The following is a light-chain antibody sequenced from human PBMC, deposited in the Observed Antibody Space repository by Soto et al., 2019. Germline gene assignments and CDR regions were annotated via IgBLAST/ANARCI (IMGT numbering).Light chain of an antibody. CDR2: GAS. CDR3: QQYGLSPWT. Sequence: DIVLTQSPGTLSSSPGERATLSCRASQSISSSYLAWYQQRPGQAPRLLIYGASSRATGIPDRFSGSGSGTDFNLTISRMEPEDFAVYYCQQYGLSPWTFGQGTKVEI. CDR1: QSISSSY. J-gene: IGKJ1*01. V-gene: IGKV3-20*01.